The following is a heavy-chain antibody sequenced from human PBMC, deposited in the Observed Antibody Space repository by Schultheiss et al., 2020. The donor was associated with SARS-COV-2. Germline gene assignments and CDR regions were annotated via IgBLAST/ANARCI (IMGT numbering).Heavy chain of an antibody. J-gene: IGHJ4*02. CDR1: GFTFSSYG. Sequence: GGSLRLSCAASGFTFSSYGMHWVRQAPGKGLEWVAVIWYDGSNKYYADSVKGRFTISRDNSNSTVCLQMNSLRAEDTAVYYCARDNGVVVAAYFDYWGQGTLVTVSS. CDR3: ARDNGVVVAAYFDY. CDR2: IWYDGSNK. D-gene: IGHD2-15*01. V-gene: IGHV3-33*01.